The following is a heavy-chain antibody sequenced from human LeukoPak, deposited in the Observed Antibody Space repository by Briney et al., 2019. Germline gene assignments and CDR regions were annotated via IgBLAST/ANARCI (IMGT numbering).Heavy chain of an antibody. Sequence: SETLSLTCTVSGGSITDYYWSWIRRPAGKGLEWIGHIYSSGSTNYNPSLKSRVTMSVNTSKNQVSLRLMYLTAADTAVYYCARGGYIFGYWGQGALVTVSS. J-gene: IGHJ4*02. V-gene: IGHV4-4*07. CDR1: GGSITDYY. D-gene: IGHD6-25*01. CDR3: ARGGYIFGY. CDR2: IYSSGST.